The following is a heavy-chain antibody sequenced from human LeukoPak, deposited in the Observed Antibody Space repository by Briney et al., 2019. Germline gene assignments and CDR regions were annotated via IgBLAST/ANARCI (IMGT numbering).Heavy chain of an antibody. CDR1: GGSISSHY. Sequence: SETLSLTCTVSGGSISSHYWSWIRQPPGKGLEWIGYIYTSGSTNYNPSLKSRVTISVDTSKNQFSLKLSSVTAADTAVYYCARRVVPAATVGWFDPWGQGTLVTVSS. CDR2: IYTSGST. CDR3: ARRVVPAATVGWFDP. D-gene: IGHD2-2*01. J-gene: IGHJ5*02. V-gene: IGHV4-4*09.